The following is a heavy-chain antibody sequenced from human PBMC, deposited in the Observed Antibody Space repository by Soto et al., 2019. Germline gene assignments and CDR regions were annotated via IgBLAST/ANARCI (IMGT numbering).Heavy chain of an antibody. CDR2: IYPSDSET. V-gene: IGHV5-51*01. Sequence: GESLKISCKGSGYSITNYWIGWVRQMPGKGLEWVAIIYPSDSETIYGPSFRGQVTISADKSITTAYLQWNSLKASDTAMYYCARTPKRRGGTAGILYWGQGTLVTVSS. CDR1: GYSITNYW. CDR3: ARTPKRRGGTAGILY. D-gene: IGHD1-1*01. J-gene: IGHJ4*02.